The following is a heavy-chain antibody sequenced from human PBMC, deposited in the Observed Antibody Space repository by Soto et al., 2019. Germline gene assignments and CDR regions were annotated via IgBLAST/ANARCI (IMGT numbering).Heavy chain of an antibody. D-gene: IGHD5-18*01. Sequence: SETLSLTCTVSGGSISSYYWSWIRQPPGKGLEWIGYIYYSGSTNYNPFLKSRVTISVDTSKDQFSLKLSSVTAADTAVYYCARLPHLWLSGFDYWGQGTLVTVSS. J-gene: IGHJ4*02. CDR3: ARLPHLWLSGFDY. V-gene: IGHV4-59*01. CDR1: GGSISSYY. CDR2: IYYSGST.